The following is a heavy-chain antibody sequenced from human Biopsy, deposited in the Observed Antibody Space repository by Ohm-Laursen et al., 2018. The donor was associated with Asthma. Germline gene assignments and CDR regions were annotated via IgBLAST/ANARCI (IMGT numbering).Heavy chain of an antibody. CDR1: GFTFSDYD. D-gene: IGHD1-20*01. J-gene: IGHJ6*02. Sequence: SLRLSCTASGFTFSDYDMHWVRQAPGKGLEWVAVISYDGTNKDYADSVKGRFTFSRDNSQNTLSLEMNGLRVEDTAVYYCARDLRSDNWNPWGMDVWGQGTTVTVSS. CDR3: ARDLRSDNWNPWGMDV. V-gene: IGHV3-30-3*01. CDR2: ISYDGTNK.